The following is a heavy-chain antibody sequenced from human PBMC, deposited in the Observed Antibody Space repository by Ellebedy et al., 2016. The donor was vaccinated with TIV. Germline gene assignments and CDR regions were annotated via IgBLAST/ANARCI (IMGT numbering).Heavy chain of an antibody. CDR2: VSNTGST. D-gene: IGHD6-13*01. CDR1: GDSISGYY. J-gene: IGHJ4*02. V-gene: IGHV4-59*13. Sequence: MPGGSLRLSCTVSGDSISGYYWSWIRQSPGKGLEWIAYVSNTGSTNYNPSFESRVTISVDTSRNQFSLRLTSVTAADTATYYCAGDKNTNVWYFYWGRGILVAVSS. CDR3: AGDKNTNVWYFY.